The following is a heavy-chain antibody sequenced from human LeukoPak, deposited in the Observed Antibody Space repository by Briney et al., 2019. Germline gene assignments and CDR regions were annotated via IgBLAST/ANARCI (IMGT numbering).Heavy chain of an antibody. J-gene: IGHJ6*03. D-gene: IGHD2-15*01. V-gene: IGHV4-61*01. CDR3: ARVVVEYYYYMDV. Sequence: SETLSLTCTVSGGSISSSSYYWSWIRQPPGKGLEWIGYIYYSGSTNYNPSLKSRVTISVDTSKNQFSLKLSSVTAADTAVYYCARVVVEYYYYMDVWGKGTTVTVSS. CDR1: GGSISSSSYY. CDR2: IYYSGST.